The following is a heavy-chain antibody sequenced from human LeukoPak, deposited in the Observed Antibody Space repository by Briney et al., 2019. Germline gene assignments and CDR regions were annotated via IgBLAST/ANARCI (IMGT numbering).Heavy chain of an antibody. J-gene: IGHJ4*02. D-gene: IGHD2-15*01. CDR3: TTDPDVVVVAATRFAY. CDR2: IKSKTDGGTT. V-gene: IGHV3-15*01. Sequence: GGSLRLSCAASGFTFSNAWMSWVRQAPGKGLEWVGRIKSKTDGGTTDYAAPVKGRFTISRDDSKNTLYLQMNSLKTEDTAVYYCTTDPDVVVVAATRFAYWGQGTLVTVSS. CDR1: GFTFSNAW.